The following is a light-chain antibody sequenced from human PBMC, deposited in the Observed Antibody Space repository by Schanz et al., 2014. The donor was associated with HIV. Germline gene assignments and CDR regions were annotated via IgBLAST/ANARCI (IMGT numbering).Light chain of an antibody. J-gene: IGLJ3*02. CDR1: SSDVGGYNY. Sequence: QSALTQPPSASGSPGQSVTISCTGTSSDVGGYNYVSWYQQHPGKAPKLMIYDVSKRPSGVPDRFSGSKSGNTASLTISGLQTEDEADYYCQSCDISLSGGVFGGGTKLTVL. V-gene: IGLV2-8*01. CDR2: DVS. CDR3: QSCDISLSGGV.